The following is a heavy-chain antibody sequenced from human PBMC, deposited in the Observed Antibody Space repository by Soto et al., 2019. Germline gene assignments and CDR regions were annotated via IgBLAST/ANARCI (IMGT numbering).Heavy chain of an antibody. D-gene: IGHD3-3*01. CDR2: IYYSGST. CDR1: GGSISSSSYY. J-gene: IGHJ6*02. CDR3: ATPAGGHIDRTIFGVVTGAYYYGMDV. Sequence: PSETLSLTCTVSGGSISSSSYYWGWIRQPPGKGLEWIGSIYYSGSTYYNPSLKSRVTISVDTSKNQFSLKLSSVTAADTAVYYCATPAGGHIDRTIFGVVTGAYYYGMDVWGQGTTVTVSS. V-gene: IGHV4-39*01.